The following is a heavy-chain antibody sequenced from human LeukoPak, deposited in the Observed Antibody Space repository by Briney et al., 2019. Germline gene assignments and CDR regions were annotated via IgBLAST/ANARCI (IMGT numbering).Heavy chain of an antibody. J-gene: IGHJ4*02. CDR3: ARGQYYYDSSGST. CDR1: GGSISSYY. Sequence: SETLSLTCTVSGGSISSYYWSWIRQPPGKGLEWIGYIYYSGSTNYNPSLKSRVTISVDTSKTQFSLKLSSVTAADTAVYYCARGQYYYDSSGSTWGQGTLVTVSS. V-gene: IGHV4-59*08. CDR2: IYYSGST. D-gene: IGHD3-22*01.